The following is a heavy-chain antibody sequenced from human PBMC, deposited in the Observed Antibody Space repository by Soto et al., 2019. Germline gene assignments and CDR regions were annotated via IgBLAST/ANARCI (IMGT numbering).Heavy chain of an antibody. CDR3: ARTYYDFWSGYWRWFDP. V-gene: IGHV4-59*01. Sequence: PSETLSLTCTVSGGSISGYYWSWIRQPPGKGLEWIGYIYYSGSTNYNPSLKSRVTISIDTSKNQSSLKLSSVTAADTAVYYCARTYYDFWSGYWRWFDPWGQGTLVTVSS. CDR1: GGSISGYY. CDR2: IYYSGST. J-gene: IGHJ5*02. D-gene: IGHD3-3*01.